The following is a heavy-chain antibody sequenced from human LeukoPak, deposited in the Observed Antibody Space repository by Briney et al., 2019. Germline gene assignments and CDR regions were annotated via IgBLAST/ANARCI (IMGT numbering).Heavy chain of an antibody. J-gene: IGHJ4*02. CDR3: VTRTYYFDY. CDR1: GFTFSDYY. Sequence: LRLSCAASGFTFSDYYMSWIRQPPGKGLEWIGYIYYSGSTNYNPSLKSRVTISVDTSKNQFSLKLSSVTAADTAVYYCVTRTYYFDYWGQGTLVTVSS. CDR2: IYYSGST. V-gene: IGHV4-59*12. D-gene: IGHD1-1*01.